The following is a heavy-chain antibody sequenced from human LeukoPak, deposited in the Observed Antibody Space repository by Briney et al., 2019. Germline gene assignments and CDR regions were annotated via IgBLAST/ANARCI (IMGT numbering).Heavy chain of an antibody. CDR2: IYHSGST. D-gene: IGHD5-24*01. CDR1: GGSISSGGYS. Sequence: PSQTLSLTCAVSGGSISSGGYSWSWIRQPPGKGLEWIGYIYHSGSTYYNPSLKSRVTISVDRSKNQFSLKLSSVTAADTAVYYCARAGDGYKFDPWGQGTLVTVSS. CDR3: ARAGDGYKFDP. V-gene: IGHV4-30-2*01. J-gene: IGHJ5*02.